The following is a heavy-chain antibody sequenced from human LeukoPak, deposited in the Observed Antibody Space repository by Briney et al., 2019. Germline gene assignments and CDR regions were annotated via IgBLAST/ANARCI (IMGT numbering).Heavy chain of an antibody. D-gene: IGHD2-2*01. V-gene: IGHV3-30*19. Sequence: GGSLRLSCAASGFTFSSYGMHWVRQAPGKGLEWVAVISYDGSNKYYADSVKGRFTISRDNSKNTLYLQVNSLRAEDTAVYYCARAYCSSTSCTYYMDVWGKGTTVTVSS. CDR3: ARAYCSSTSCTYYMDV. CDR1: GFTFSSYG. CDR2: ISYDGSNK. J-gene: IGHJ6*03.